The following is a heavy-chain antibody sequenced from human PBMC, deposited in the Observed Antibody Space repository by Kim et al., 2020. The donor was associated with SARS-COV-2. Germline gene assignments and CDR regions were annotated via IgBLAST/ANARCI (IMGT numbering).Heavy chain of an antibody. CDR1: GFTFSSYG. V-gene: IGHV3-33*05. Sequence: GGSLRLSCAASGFTFSSYGMHWVRQAPGKGLEWVAVISYDGSNKYYADSVKGRFTISRDNSKNTLYLQMNSLRAEDTAVYYCAREGAGYYGSGSYFDYWGQGTLVTVSS. J-gene: IGHJ4*02. D-gene: IGHD3-10*01. CDR3: AREGAGYYGSGSYFDY. CDR2: ISYDGSNK.